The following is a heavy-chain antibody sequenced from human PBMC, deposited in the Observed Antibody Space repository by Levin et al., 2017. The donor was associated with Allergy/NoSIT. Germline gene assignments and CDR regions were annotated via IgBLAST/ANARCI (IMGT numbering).Heavy chain of an antibody. D-gene: IGHD3-9*01. CDR2: IYYSGST. CDR1: GGSISSGDYY. Sequence: RSQTLSLTCTVSGGSISSGDYYWSWIRQPPGKGLEWIGYIYYSGSTYYNPSLKSRVTISVDTSKNQFSLKLSSVTAADTAVYYCARGVAPQLYFDWLLAFDIWGQGTMVTVSS. V-gene: IGHV4-30-4*01. J-gene: IGHJ3*02. CDR3: ARGVAPQLYFDWLLAFDI.